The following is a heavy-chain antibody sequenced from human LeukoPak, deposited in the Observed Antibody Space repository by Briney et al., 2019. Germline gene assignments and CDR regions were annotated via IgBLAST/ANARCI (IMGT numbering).Heavy chain of an antibody. J-gene: IGHJ3*02. CDR3: ASYSSGYPNAFDI. Sequence: GGSLRLSCAASGFTFSTYAMHWVRQTPGKGLEWVAVVSFDGTSKYYADSVKGRLTISRDNSKNTLYRQMNSLRAEDTAVYYCASYSSGYPNAFDIWGQGTMVTVSS. CDR1: GFTFSTYA. CDR2: VSFDGTSK. D-gene: IGHD3-22*01. V-gene: IGHV3-30*14.